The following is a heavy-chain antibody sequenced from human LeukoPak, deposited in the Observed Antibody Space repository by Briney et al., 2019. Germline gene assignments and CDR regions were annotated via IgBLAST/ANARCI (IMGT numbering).Heavy chain of an antibody. CDR1: GGTFSSYA. CDR3: ASYDSSGDDAFYI. CDR2: IIPIFGTA. V-gene: IGHV1-69*05. Sequence: SVKVSCKASGGTFSSYAISWVRQAPGQGLEWMGGIIPIFGTANYAQKFQGRVTITTDESTSTAYMELSSLRSEDTAVYYCASYDSSGDDAFYIWGQGTIVTVSS. D-gene: IGHD3-22*01. J-gene: IGHJ3*02.